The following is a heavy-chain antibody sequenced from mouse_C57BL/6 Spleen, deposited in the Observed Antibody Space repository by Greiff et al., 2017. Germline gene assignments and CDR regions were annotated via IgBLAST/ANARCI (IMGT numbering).Heavy chain of an antibody. Sequence: QVQLQQPGAELVMPGASVKLSCKASGYTFTSYWMHWVKQRPGQGLEWIGEIDPSDSYTNYNKKFKGKATLTVDKSSSTAYMQLSSLTSGDSAVYYCASGDYDGSSCGYYDVWGTGTTVTVSS. D-gene: IGHD1-1*01. CDR3: ASGDYDGSSCGYYDV. CDR2: IDPSDSYT. V-gene: IGHV1-69*01. J-gene: IGHJ1*03. CDR1: GYTFTSYW.